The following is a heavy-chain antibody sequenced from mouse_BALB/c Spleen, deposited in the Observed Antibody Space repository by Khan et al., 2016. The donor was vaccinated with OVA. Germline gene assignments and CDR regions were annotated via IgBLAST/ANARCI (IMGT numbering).Heavy chain of an antibody. V-gene: IGHV1-4*01. CDR2: INPSNGYT. J-gene: IGHJ3*01. Sequence: QVQLQQSGAELARPGASVKMSCKASGYTFTSYTIHWIKLRPGQGLEWIGYINPSNGYTNYNQKFRDKATLTADKSSTTAYMQLSSLTSDDSEVSNCVRDGSYHRIDGWFAYWGQGTLVTVSA. CDR1: GYTFTSYT. CDR3: VRDGSYHRIDGWFAY. D-gene: IGHD2-14*01.